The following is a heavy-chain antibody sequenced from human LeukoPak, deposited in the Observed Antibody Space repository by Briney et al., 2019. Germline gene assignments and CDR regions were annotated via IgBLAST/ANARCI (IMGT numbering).Heavy chain of an antibody. J-gene: IGHJ6*02. Sequence: ASVKVSCKASGGTFSSYGISWVRQAPGQGLEWMGGIIPISGTANYAQKFQGRVTNTADESTSTAYMELSSLRSEDTAVYYCARGHYGLDVWGQGTTVTVSS. CDR1: GGTFSSYG. CDR2: IIPISGTA. V-gene: IGHV1-69*13. CDR3: ARGHYGLDV.